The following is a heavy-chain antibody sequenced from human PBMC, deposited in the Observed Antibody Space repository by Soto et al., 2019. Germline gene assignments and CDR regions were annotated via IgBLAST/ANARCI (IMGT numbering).Heavy chain of an antibody. CDR2: IYYSGST. D-gene: IGHD3-10*01. J-gene: IGHJ4*02. CDR1: GGSISSYY. CDR3: ASLYGNFDY. Sequence: SETLSLTCTVSGGSISSYYWSWIRQPPGKGLEWIGYIYYSGSTNYNPSLKSRVTISVDTSKNQFSLKLSSVTAADTAVYYCASLYGNFDYWGQGTLVTVSS. V-gene: IGHV4-59*01.